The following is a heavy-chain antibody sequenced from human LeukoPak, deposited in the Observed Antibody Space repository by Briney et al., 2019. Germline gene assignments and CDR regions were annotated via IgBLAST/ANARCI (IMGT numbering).Heavy chain of an antibody. V-gene: IGHV3-11*01. CDR2: ISTSRVNTI. CDR3: GRAGRRPDS. J-gene: IGHJ5*01. CDR1: GFTFSDYS. Sequence: GGSLRLSCAASGFTFSDYSMTWIRQAPGKGLECVSHISTSRVNTILYVDSVKGRFTISRDDARNSLSLQMNSLRAEDTAVYYCGRAGRRPDSWGPGTLVTVSS.